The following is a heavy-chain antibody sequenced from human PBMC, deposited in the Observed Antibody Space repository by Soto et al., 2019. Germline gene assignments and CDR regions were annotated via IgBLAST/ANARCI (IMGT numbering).Heavy chain of an antibody. V-gene: IGHV4-31*03. J-gene: IGHJ5*02. D-gene: IGHD3-10*01. CDR2: IYYSGST. Sequence: QVQLQESGPGLVKPSQTLSLTCTVSGGSISSGGYYWSWIRQHPGKGLEWIGYIYYSGSTYYNPSLNSRVTISVDTSKNQFSLKLSSVTAADTAVYYCARDHPESGWFDPWGQGTLVTVSS. CDR3: ARDHPESGWFDP. CDR1: GGSISSGGYY.